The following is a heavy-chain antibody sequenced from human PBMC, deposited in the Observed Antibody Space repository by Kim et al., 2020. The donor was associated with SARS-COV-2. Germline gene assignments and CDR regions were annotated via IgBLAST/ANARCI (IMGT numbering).Heavy chain of an antibody. CDR3: ARQESQYEGAEYFQP. D-gene: IGHD2-2*01. CDR2: IYYTGNT. J-gene: IGHJ1*01. CDR1: GGSISSSGIY. Sequence: SETLSLTCTVSGGSISSSGIYWGWVRQAPGKGLEWIGTIYYTGNTYYNPSLKNRLIISVDTYRNQFSLQLSSLTAADTAFYYCARQESQYEGAEYFQPWGQGTLVTVSS. V-gene: IGHV4-39*01.